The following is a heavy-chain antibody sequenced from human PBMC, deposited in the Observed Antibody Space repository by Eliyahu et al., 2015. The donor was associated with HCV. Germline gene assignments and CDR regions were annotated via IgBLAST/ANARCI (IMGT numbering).Heavy chain of an antibody. Sequence: QLQLQESGPGLVKPSETLSLTCTVSGGSISSSSFYWGWFRQPPGEGLEWIGSISYSGSTYYNPSVKSRVTIFGDTSKNQFSLNLYSVTAADTAVYYCARQASGDSSGYYSAYWGQGTLVTVSS. J-gene: IGHJ4*02. V-gene: IGHV4-39*01. D-gene: IGHD3-22*01. CDR1: GGSISSSSFY. CDR2: ISYSGST. CDR3: ARQASGDSSGYYSAY.